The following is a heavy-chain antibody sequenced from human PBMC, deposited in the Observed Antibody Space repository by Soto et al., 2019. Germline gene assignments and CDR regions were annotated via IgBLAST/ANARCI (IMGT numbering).Heavy chain of an antibody. CDR2: IIPIFGTA. V-gene: IGHV1-69*01. J-gene: IGHJ4*02. Sequence: QVQLVQSGAEVKKPGSSVKVSCKASGGTFSSYAISWVRQAPGQGLEWMGGIIPIFGTANYAQKVQGRVTITADESTNNSYLELGRPRSEDKGVYYCARRGGVGTSSTHFDYWGQGTLVTVSS. CDR1: GGTFSSYA. CDR3: ARRGGVGTSSTHFDY. D-gene: IGHD7-27*01.